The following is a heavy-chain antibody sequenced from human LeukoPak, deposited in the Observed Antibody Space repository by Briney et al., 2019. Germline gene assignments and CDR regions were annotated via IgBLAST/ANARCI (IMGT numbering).Heavy chain of an antibody. CDR1: GFIFSNYY. CDR2: ISNTGSPI. CDR3: ARKGLGYCSGGSCYSGWNYYYYYMDV. D-gene: IGHD2-15*01. J-gene: IGHJ6*03. Sequence: PGGSLRLSCATSGFIFSNYYMSWVRQAPGKGLEFVSHISNTGSPIYYADSVKGRFTISRDNSKNTLYLQMNSLRAEDTAVYYCARKGLGYCSGGSCYSGWNYYYYYMDVWGKGTTVTVSS. V-gene: IGHV3-11*04.